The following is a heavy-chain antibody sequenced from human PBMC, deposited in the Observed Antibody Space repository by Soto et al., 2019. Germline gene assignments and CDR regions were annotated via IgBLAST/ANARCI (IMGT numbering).Heavy chain of an antibody. CDR3: ARAPDDCSSTSCRYYYYYGMDV. D-gene: IGHD2-2*01. Sequence: ASVKVSCKASGYTFTRYAMHWVRQAPGQRREWMGWINAGNGNTKYTQKFQGGVTITRDTSASTADMELSSLRSEDTAVYYCARAPDDCSSTSCRYYYYYGMDVWGQGTTVTVSS. CDR1: GYTFTRYA. CDR2: INAGNGNT. V-gene: IGHV1-3*01. J-gene: IGHJ6*02.